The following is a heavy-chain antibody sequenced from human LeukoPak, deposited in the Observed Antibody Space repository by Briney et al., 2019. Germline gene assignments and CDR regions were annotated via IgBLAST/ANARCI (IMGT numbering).Heavy chain of an antibody. CDR2: ISAYNGNT. V-gene: IGHV1-18*01. CDR1: GYTFTSHG. J-gene: IGHJ4*02. Sequence: ASVKVSCKASGYTFTSHGISWVRQAPGQGLEWRGWISAYNGNTKYAQKVQGRVTMTTATSTSTAYMELSSLRSEDTAVYYCALTTGYSSGWYASIFHWGQGTLVTVSS. CDR3: ALTTGYSSGWYASIFH. D-gene: IGHD6-19*01.